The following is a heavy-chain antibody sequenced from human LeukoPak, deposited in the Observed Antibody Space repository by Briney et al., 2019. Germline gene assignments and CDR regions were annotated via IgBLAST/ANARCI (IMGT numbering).Heavy chain of an antibody. CDR2: ISGSGGST. V-gene: IGHV3-23*01. Sequence: AGGSLRLSCAASGFTFSSYAMSWVRQAPGKGLEWVSAISGSGGSTYYADSVKGRFTISRDNSKNTLYLQMNSLRAEDTAVYYCAKGLGYCSSTSCSPPPPNYPSDYYYGMDVWGQGTTVTVSS. D-gene: IGHD2-2*01. J-gene: IGHJ6*02. CDR1: GFTFSSYA. CDR3: AKGLGYCSSTSCSPPPPNYPSDYYYGMDV.